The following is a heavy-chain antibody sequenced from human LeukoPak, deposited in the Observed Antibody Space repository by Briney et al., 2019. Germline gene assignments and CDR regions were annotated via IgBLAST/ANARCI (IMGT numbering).Heavy chain of an antibody. J-gene: IGHJ4*02. D-gene: IGHD3-10*01. CDR2: ISSNGGST. CDR1: GFTFSSYA. V-gene: IGHV3-64*02. Sequence: GGSLRLSCAASGFTFSSYAMHWVRQAPGKGLEYVSGISSNGGSTYYAGSVKGRFTISRDNSKNTVNLQMGSLRIEDTAVYHCARMTLYGSGTVDWGQGILVTVSS. CDR3: ARMTLYGSGTVD.